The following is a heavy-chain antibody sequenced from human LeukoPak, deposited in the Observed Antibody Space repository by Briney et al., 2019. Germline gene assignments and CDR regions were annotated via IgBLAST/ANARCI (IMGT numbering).Heavy chain of an antibody. J-gene: IGHJ4*02. CDR1: GFSLNRYW. V-gene: IGHV3-7*01. D-gene: IGHD2-15*01. Sequence: GSLRLSCAVSGFSLNRYWMSWVRLTPGKGLEWVATMNHDRSEIYHADSVKGRFTISRDDAKNSLYLQMNRLRVEDTAVYYCTTIRGFCGGRSCLGYWGQGTLVTVSS. CDR2: MNHDRSEI. CDR3: TTIRGFCGGRSCLGY.